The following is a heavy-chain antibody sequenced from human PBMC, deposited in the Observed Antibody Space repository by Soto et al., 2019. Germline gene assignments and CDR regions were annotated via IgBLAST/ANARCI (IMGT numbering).Heavy chain of an antibody. CDR2: TYYRSKWYN. Sequence: SETLSLTCAISGDSVSSNSAAWHWIRQSPSRGLEWLGRTYYRSKWYNVYAVSVKSRITINPDTSKNQFSLQLNSVTPEDTAVYYCARAPYSSSRRGYYFDYWGQGTLVTVSS. V-gene: IGHV6-1*01. CDR1: GDSVSSNSAA. D-gene: IGHD6-13*01. J-gene: IGHJ4*02. CDR3: ARAPYSSSRRGYYFDY.